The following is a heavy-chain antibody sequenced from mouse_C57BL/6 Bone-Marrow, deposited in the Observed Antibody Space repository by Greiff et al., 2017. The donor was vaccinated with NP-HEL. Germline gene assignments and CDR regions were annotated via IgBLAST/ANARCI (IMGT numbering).Heavy chain of an antibody. CDR2: ISSGSSTL. J-gene: IGHJ3*01. CDR3: ASYDGYLAY. Sequence: EVQLVESGGGLVKPGGSLKLSCAASGFTFSDYGMHWVRQAPEKGLEWVAYISSGSSTLYYADTVKGRFTISRDNAKNTLFLQMTSLRSEDTAMYYCASYDGYLAYWGQGTLVTVSA. D-gene: IGHD2-3*01. V-gene: IGHV5-17*01. CDR1: GFTFSDYG.